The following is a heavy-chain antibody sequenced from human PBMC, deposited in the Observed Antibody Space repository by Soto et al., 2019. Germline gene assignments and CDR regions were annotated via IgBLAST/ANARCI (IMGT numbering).Heavy chain of an antibody. CDR1: GFTFSSYA. CDR2: ISYDGGNK. Sequence: QVQLVASGGGVVQPGRSLRLSCAASGFTFSSYAMHWVRQAPGKGLEWVAVISYDGGNKYYADSVKGRFTISRDNSKNTLYLQMNSLRAEDTAVYYCASADVRDITRPWSLVVYCGQGTLVTVSS. J-gene: IGHJ4*02. CDR3: ASADVRDITRPWSLVVY. D-gene: IGHD1-20*01. V-gene: IGHV3-30-3*01.